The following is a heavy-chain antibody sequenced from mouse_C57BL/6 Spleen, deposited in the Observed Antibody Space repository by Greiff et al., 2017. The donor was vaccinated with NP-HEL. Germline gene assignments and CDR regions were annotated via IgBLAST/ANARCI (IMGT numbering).Heavy chain of an antibody. V-gene: IGHV1-4*01. D-gene: IGHD2-3*01. Sequence: QVQLKQSGAELARPGASVKMSCKASGYTFTSYTMHWVKQRPGQGLEWIGYINPSSGYTKYNQKFKDKATLTADKSSSTAYMQLSSLTSEDSAVDYCARGGDYDGYYSPFDYWGQGTTLTVSS. J-gene: IGHJ2*01. CDR3: ARGGDYDGYYSPFDY. CDR2: INPSSGYT. CDR1: GYTFTSYT.